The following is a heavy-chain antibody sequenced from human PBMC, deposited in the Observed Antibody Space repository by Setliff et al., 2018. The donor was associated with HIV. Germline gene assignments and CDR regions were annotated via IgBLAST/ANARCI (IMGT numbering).Heavy chain of an antibody. CDR2: IYYSGST. J-gene: IGHJ4*02. CDR1: GGSISSYY. Sequence: PSETLSLTCTVSGGSISSYYWSWIRQPPGKGLEWIGYIYYSGSTNYNPSLKSRVTISVDTSKNQFSLKLSSVTAADAAVYYCAGERSFYFFDYWGQGTLVTRLL. CDR3: AGERSFYFFDY. V-gene: IGHV4-59*01. D-gene: IGHD3-10*01.